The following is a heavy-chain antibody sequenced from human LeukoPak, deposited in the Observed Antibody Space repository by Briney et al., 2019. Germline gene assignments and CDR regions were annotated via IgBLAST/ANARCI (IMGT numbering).Heavy chain of an antibody. Sequence: ASVKVSCKASGYTFTSYHMHWVRQAPGQGLEWMGIINPSGGTTNYAQKFQGRVTITADKSTSTAYMELSSLRSEDTAVYYCASRGTGCTNGVCYFFFDPWGQGTLVTVSS. D-gene: IGHD2-8*01. CDR1: GYTFTSYH. J-gene: IGHJ5*02. CDR2: INPSGGTT. CDR3: ASRGTGCTNGVCYFFFDP. V-gene: IGHV1-46*01.